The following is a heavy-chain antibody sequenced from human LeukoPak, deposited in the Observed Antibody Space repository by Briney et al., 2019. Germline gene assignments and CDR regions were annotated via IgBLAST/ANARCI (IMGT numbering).Heavy chain of an antibody. CDR3: ARALPLGYCSSTGCPQTLDY. D-gene: IGHD2-2*01. Sequence: GASVKVSCKASGYTFTSYGISWVRQAPGQGLEWMGWISAYNGNTNYAQKLQGRVTMTTDTSTSTAYMELRSLRSDDTAVYYCARALPLGYCSSTGCPQTLDYWGQGTLVTVSS. CDR1: GYTFTSYG. J-gene: IGHJ4*02. CDR2: ISAYNGNT. V-gene: IGHV1-18*01.